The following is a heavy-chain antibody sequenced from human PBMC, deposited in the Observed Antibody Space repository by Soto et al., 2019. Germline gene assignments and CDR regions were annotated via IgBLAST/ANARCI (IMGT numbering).Heavy chain of an antibody. CDR1: EGTFSAYT. CDR2: IIPKHGTA. D-gene: IGHD3-3*02. Sequence: QGQLVQSGAEVKKPGSSVKVSCTASEGTFSAYTIKWVRQAPGQRLEWMARIIPKHGTATYAEKFEGRAATTADRSTNTAYLELSSLRSDDTAVYYCASHVLLPSSKFYYMDVWGKGTTVTVSS. J-gene: IGHJ6*03. CDR3: ASHVLLPSSKFYYMDV. V-gene: IGHV1-69*08.